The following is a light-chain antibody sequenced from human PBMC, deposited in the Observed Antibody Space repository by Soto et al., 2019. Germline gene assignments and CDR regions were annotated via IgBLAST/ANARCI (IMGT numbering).Light chain of an antibody. J-gene: IGLJ1*01. CDR2: DNN. CDR1: SSNIGNNY. V-gene: IGLV1-51*01. CDR3: GTWDSSLSAGEV. Sequence: QSVLKQPPSVSAAPGQKVTISCSGSSSNIGNNYVSWYQQLPGTAPKLLIYDNNKRPSGIPDRFSGSKSGTSATLGITGLQTGDEADYYCGTWDSSLSAGEVFGTGTKVTVL.